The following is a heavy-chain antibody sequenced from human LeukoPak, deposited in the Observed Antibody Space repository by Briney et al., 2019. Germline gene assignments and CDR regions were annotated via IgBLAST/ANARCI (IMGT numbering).Heavy chain of an antibody. V-gene: IGHV1-18*03. Sequence: ASVEVSCKASGYTFTSYGISWVRQAPGQGLEWMGWISAYNGNTNYAQKYQGRVTMTTDTSTSTAYMELRSLRSDDMAVYYCARAARGTFDYWGQGTLVTVSS. CDR3: ARAARGTFDY. CDR1: GYTFTSYG. J-gene: IGHJ4*02. CDR2: ISAYNGNT.